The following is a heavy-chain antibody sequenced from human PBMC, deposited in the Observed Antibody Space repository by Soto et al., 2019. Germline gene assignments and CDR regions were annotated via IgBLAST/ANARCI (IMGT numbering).Heavy chain of an antibody. CDR2: TYYRSKWYN. Sequence: PSQTLSLTCAISGDSVSSNSAAWNWIRQSPSRGLEWLGRTYYRSKWYNDYAVSVKSRITINPDTSKNQFSLQLNSVTPEDTAVYYCARENYDIFSCYPSTNDAFSIWGQGTMVPVSS. CDR1: GDSVSSNSAA. CDR3: ARENYDIFSCYPSTNDAFSI. J-gene: IGHJ3*02. D-gene: IGHD3-9*01. V-gene: IGHV6-1*01.